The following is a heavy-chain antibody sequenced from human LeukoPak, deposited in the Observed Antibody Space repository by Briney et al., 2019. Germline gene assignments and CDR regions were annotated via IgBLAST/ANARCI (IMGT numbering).Heavy chain of an antibody. D-gene: IGHD6-19*01. CDR1: GGSISSYY. Sequence: SETLSLTCTVSGGSISSYYWSWIRQPPGKGLEWIGYIYYSGSTNYNPSLKSRVTISVDTSKDQFSLKLSSVTAADMAVYYCARVSAYSSGWPDYWGQGTLVTVSS. V-gene: IGHV4-59*01. CDR3: ARVSAYSSGWPDY. CDR2: IYYSGST. J-gene: IGHJ4*02.